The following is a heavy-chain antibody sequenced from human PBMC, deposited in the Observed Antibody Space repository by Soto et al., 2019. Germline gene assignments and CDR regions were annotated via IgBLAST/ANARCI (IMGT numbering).Heavy chain of an antibody. D-gene: IGHD1-26*01. J-gene: IGHJ4*02. Sequence: GSLRHCYTSSGFTFSTYTVNWVRQAPGKGLEWVSSINGRGNYIYYAESVKGRFTISRDNAKNSLYLQMDRLRAEDTALYYCVREDGKVGTNSAFDYWGLGALVTVSS. CDR2: INGRGNYI. V-gene: IGHV3-21*01. CDR1: GFTFSTYT. CDR3: VREDGKVGTNSAFDY.